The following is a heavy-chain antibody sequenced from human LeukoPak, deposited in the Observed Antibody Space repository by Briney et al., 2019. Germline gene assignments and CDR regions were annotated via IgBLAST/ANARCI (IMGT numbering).Heavy chain of an antibody. V-gene: IGHV3-15*01. D-gene: IGHD6-19*01. CDR2: IKSKTDGGAT. CDR3: TTEYRDSSGWYGAFDI. Sequence: GGSLILSCAASGFISTNAWMSWVRQAPGKGLEWVGRIKSKTDGGATDFAAPVKGRFTISRDDSKNTLYLQMNSLKIEDTAVYYCTTEYRDSSGWYGAFDIWGQGTMVTVSS. CDR1: GFISTNAW. J-gene: IGHJ3*02.